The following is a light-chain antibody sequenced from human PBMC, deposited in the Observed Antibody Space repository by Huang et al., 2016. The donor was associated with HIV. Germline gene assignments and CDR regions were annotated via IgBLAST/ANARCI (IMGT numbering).Light chain of an antibody. CDR1: QTVSNW. V-gene: IGKV1-5*03. CDR3: QQYNSHSRT. Sequence: DIQMTQSPSTLSASIGDRVMITCRASQTVSNWLAWYQQKPGKAPNLLIYGASILERGVPSRFSGSGSGTDFTLTISSLQPDDFAIYYCQQYNSHSRTFGQGTKVEVK. CDR2: GAS. J-gene: IGKJ1*01.